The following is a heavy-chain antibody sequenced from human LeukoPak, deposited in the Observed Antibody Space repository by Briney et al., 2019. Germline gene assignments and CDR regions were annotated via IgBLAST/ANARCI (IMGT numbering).Heavy chain of an antibody. V-gene: IGHV4-59*01. CDR1: GGSFSAYY. CDR2: IYYSGST. J-gene: IGHJ5*02. CDR3: ARVQYSSGWYGGYNWFDP. Sequence: PSETLSLTCAVYGGSFSAYYWSWIRQPPGKGLEWIGYIYYSGSTNYNPSLKSRVTISVDTSKNQFSLKLSSVTAADTAVYYCARVQYSSGWYGGYNWFDPWGQGTLVTVSS. D-gene: IGHD6-19*01.